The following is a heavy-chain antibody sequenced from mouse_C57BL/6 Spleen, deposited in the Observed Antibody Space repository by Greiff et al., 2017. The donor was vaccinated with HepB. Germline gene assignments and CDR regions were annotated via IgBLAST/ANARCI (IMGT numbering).Heavy chain of an antibody. J-gene: IGHJ1*03. CDR2: IYPGDGDT. V-gene: IGHV1-82*01. CDR3: AKSPYYYGSSYLYFDV. Sequence: QVQLKQSGPELVKPGASVKISCKASGYAFSSSWMNWVKQRPGKGLEWIGRIYPGDGDTNYNGKFKGKATLTADKSSSTAYMQLSSLTSEDSAVYFCAKSPYYYGSSYLYFDVWGTGTTVTVSS. D-gene: IGHD1-1*01. CDR1: GYAFSSSW.